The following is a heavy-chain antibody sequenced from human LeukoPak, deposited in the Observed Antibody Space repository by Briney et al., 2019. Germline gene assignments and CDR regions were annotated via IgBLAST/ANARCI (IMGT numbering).Heavy chain of an antibody. D-gene: IGHD1-26*01. CDR2: IYTSGST. CDR1: GGSVSSGSYY. V-gene: IGHV4-61*02. Sequence: KASETLSLTCIVSGGSVSSGSYYWSWIRQPAGKGLEWIGRIYTSGSTNYNPSLKSRVTISVDTSKNQFSLKLSSVTAADTAVYYCARGLRGWEGWFDPWGQGTLVTVSS. CDR3: ARGLRGWEGWFDP. J-gene: IGHJ5*02.